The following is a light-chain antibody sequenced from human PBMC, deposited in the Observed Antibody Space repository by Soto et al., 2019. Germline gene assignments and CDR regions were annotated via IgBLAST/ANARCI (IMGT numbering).Light chain of an antibody. CDR1: HSISSE. V-gene: IGKV3-15*01. CDR2: GAS. CDR3: QQGHNWPLT. Sequence: EIVMTQSPATLSVSPGESATLSCRASHSISSELAWYQQKPGQPPRLLIYGASTRATGVPARFTGSGSGSDFTLTISGLQSEDVAVYYCQQGHNWPLTFGQGTRLEI. J-gene: IGKJ2*01.